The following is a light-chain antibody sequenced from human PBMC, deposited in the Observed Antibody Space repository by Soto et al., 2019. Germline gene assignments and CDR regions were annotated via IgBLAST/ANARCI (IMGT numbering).Light chain of an antibody. J-gene: IGKJ2*01. CDR2: GAS. CDR3: QQYGRSPPFT. V-gene: IGKV3-20*01. CDR1: QRVSSTY. Sequence: EIVLTQSPGTLSLSPGERATLSCRASQRVSSTYIAWYQQNPGRAPRLLIYGASSRATGIPDRFSGSGSGTDFTLTISRLEPEDFAVYFCQQYGRSPPFTFGQGTKVDIK.